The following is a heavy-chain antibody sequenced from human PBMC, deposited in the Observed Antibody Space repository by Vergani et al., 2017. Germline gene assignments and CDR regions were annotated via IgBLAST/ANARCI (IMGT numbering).Heavy chain of an antibody. V-gene: IGHV4-30-4*08. D-gene: IGHD5-24*01. CDR2: ISYSGST. CDR3: GRGSDNYN. J-gene: IGHJ4*02. Sequence: QVQLQESGPGLVKPSQTLSLTCTVSGGSVSSGDYYWNWIRQPPGKGLEWIGYISYSGSTYYNPSLKSRVAISLDTSKNHFSLRLTSVTAADTAVYYCGRGSDNYNWGQGTLVTVSS. CDR1: GGSVSSGDYY.